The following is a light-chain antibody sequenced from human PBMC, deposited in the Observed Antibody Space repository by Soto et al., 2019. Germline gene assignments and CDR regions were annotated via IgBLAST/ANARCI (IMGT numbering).Light chain of an antibody. CDR2: AVS. CDR3: SSFRSGTTL. Sequence: QSALTQPASVSGSPGQSITISCTGTASDVGGYNYVSWYQQHPGKAPKLMIHAVSNRPSGISSRFSGSKSGNTASLTISGLQAEDEADYYCSSFRSGTTLFGTGTKLTVL. V-gene: IGLV2-14*01. CDR1: ASDVGGYNY. J-gene: IGLJ1*01.